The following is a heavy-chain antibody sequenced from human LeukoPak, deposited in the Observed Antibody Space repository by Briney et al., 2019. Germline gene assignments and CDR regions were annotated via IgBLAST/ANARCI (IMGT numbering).Heavy chain of an antibody. Sequence: GASVKVSCKASGYTFTSYDINWVRQATGQGLEWMGWMNPNSGNTGYAQKFQGRVTMTRDTSISTAYMELSRLRSDDTAVYYCARADPVVQLWLLDYWGQGTLVTVSS. CDR1: GYTFTSYD. D-gene: IGHD5-18*01. CDR2: MNPNSGNT. J-gene: IGHJ4*02. CDR3: ARADPVVQLWLLDY. V-gene: IGHV1-8*01.